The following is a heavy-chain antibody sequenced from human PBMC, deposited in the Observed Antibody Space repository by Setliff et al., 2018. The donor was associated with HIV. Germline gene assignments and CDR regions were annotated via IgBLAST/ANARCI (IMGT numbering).Heavy chain of an antibody. CDR3: ARDRKSLGYNFWSGFRPDAAFDI. V-gene: IGHV4-59*11. D-gene: IGHD3-3*01. CDR1: GDPINSHY. CDR2: ISYNEYT. J-gene: IGHJ3*02. Sequence: SETLSLTCTVSGDPINSHYWSWIRQPPGEGLEWIGHISYNEYTNYNPSLKSRVTISVDTSKNQFSLKLSSVTAADTAVYYCARDRKSLGYNFWSGFRPDAAFDIWGQGTMVTVSS.